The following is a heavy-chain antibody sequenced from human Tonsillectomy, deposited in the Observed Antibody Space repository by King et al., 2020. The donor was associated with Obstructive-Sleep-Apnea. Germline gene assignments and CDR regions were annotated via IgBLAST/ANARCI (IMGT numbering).Heavy chain of an antibody. CDR2: ISYDGINK. D-gene: IGHD1-26*01. Sequence: VQLVESGGGVVQPGRSLRLSCAASGFTFSRYAMHWVRQAPGKGLEWVAIISYDGINKYYADSVKGLFTISRDNSKNTLDLQMNSLRAEDTAVYYCAREEVGAIYFDYWGQGTLVTVSS. V-gene: IGHV3-30*01. CDR1: GFTFSRYA. J-gene: IGHJ4*02. CDR3: AREEVGAIYFDY.